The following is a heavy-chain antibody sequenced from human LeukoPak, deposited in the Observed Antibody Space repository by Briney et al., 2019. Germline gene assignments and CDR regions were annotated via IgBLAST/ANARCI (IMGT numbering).Heavy chain of an antibody. CDR2: INPNSGGT. Sequence: ASVKVSCKASGYSFTDHYMHWVRQAPGQGLEWMGSINPNSGGTNSAQKFQGRVTMTRDTSISTAYMEMNSLNSDDTAVYFCAREVGATTAFFDYWGQGTLVTVSS. J-gene: IGHJ4*02. CDR1: GYSFTDHY. V-gene: IGHV1-2*02. D-gene: IGHD1-26*01. CDR3: AREVGATTAFFDY.